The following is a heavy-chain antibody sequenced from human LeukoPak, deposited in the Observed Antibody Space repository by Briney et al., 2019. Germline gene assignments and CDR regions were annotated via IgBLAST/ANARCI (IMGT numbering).Heavy chain of an antibody. CDR3: ARTNVKGSGWYPYYFDY. Sequence: SQTLSLTCTVFGGSITSGGYYWSWIRQHPGKGLEWIGYIYYSGSTFYNPSLKSRVSISVDTSKNQLSLKLNSVTAAGTAVYYCARTNVKGSGWYPYYFDYGGQGTRVAVSS. CDR1: GGSITSGGYY. CDR2: IYYSGST. V-gene: IGHV4-31*03. D-gene: IGHD6-13*01. J-gene: IGHJ4*02.